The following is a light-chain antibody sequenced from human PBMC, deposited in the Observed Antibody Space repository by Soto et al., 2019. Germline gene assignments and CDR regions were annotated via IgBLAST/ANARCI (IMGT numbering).Light chain of an antibody. CDR1: SSNIGAGYD. CDR3: QSYDSSLSGPVV. Sequence: QCVLTQPPSVSGAPGQRVTISWTGSSSNIGAGYDVHWYQQLPGTAPKLLIYGNSNRPSGVPDRFSGSKSGTSASLAITGLQAEDEADYYCQSYDSSLSGPVVFGGGTKLTVL. CDR2: GNS. V-gene: IGLV1-40*01. J-gene: IGLJ2*01.